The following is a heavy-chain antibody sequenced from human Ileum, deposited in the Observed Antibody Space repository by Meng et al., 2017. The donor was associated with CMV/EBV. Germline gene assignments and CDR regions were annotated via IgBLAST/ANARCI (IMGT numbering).Heavy chain of an antibody. J-gene: IGHJ5*02. Sequence: SGHTFTNYAFHWVRQAPGQGLEWMEWISAYNGGTNPAQKFQGRATMTIDTSTSTAYMELRSLRSDDTAVYYCARGDTYYLEWWFDPWGQGTLVTVSS. D-gene: IGHD3-3*01. V-gene: IGHV1-18*01. CDR3: ARGDTYYLEWWFDP. CDR2: ISAYNGGT. CDR1: GHTFTNYA.